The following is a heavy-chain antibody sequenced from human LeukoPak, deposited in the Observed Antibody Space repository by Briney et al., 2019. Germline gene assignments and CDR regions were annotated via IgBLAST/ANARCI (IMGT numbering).Heavy chain of an antibody. V-gene: IGHV4-39*07. CDR3: ARDRLQDYYDSSLNWLDP. Sequence: SETLSLTCTVSGGSISSSSYYWGWIRRPPGKGLEWIGSIYYSGSTYYNPSLKSRVTISVDTSKNQFSLKLSSVTAADTAVYYCARDRLQDYYDSSLNWLDPWGQGTLVTVSS. J-gene: IGHJ5*02. D-gene: IGHD3-22*01. CDR1: GGSISSSSYY. CDR2: IYYSGST.